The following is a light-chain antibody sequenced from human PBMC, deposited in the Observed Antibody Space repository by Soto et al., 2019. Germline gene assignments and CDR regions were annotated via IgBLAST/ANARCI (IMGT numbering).Light chain of an antibody. V-gene: IGKV1-5*03. J-gene: IGKJ1*01. Sequence: DIQMTQSPSTLSASVGDRVTITCRASQSDSSWLAWYQQKPGKAPKLLIYKASSLESGVPSRFSGSGSGTEFTLAISSLQPDDFAQYYCQQYNSYPWTFGKGTKVEIK. CDR3: QQYNSYPWT. CDR1: QSDSSW. CDR2: KAS.